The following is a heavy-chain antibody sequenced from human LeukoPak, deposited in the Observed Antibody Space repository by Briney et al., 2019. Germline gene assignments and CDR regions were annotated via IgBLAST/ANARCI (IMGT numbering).Heavy chain of an antibody. Sequence: PSETLSLTCTVSGGSISSGSYYWSWIRQPAGKGLEWIGRTYTSGSTNYNPSLKSRVTISVDTSKNQFSLKLSSVTAADTAVYYCAREWLLMSYFDYWGQGTLVTVSS. J-gene: IGHJ4*02. CDR3: AREWLLMSYFDY. V-gene: IGHV4-61*02. CDR1: GGSISSGSYY. D-gene: IGHD3-22*01. CDR2: TYTSGST.